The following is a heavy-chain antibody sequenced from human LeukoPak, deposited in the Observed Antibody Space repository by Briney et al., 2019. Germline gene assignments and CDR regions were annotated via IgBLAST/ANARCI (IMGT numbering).Heavy chain of an antibody. D-gene: IGHD3-3*01. CDR2: IYHSGST. J-gene: IGHJ5*02. CDR1: GGSISSSNW. Sequence: SETLSLTCAVSGGSISSSNWWSWVRQPPGKGLEWIGAIYHSGSTNYNPSLKSRVTISVDKSKNQFSLKLSSVTAADTAVYYCARGRSVRGYYDFWSGSNWFDPWGQGTLVTVSS. V-gene: IGHV4-4*02. CDR3: ARGRSVRGYYDFWSGSNWFDP.